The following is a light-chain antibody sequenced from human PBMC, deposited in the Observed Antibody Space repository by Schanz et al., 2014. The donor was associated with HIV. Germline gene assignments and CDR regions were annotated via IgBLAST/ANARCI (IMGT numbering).Light chain of an antibody. Sequence: EIVLTQSPGTLSLSPGERATLSCRASQSISNSYLAWYRQKPGQAPRILIYGASNRATGIPDRFSGSGSGTDFTLTISRLEPEDFAVYYCQQYGSSPFTFGPGTKVDIK. J-gene: IGKJ3*01. CDR3: QQYGSSPFT. V-gene: IGKV3-20*01. CDR1: QSISNSY. CDR2: GAS.